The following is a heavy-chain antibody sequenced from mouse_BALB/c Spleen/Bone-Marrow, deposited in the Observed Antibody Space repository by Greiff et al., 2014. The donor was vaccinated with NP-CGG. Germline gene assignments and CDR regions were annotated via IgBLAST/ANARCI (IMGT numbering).Heavy chain of an antibody. D-gene: IGHD2-10*01. V-gene: IGHV5-17*02. J-gene: IGHJ4*01. CDR1: GFTFSSFG. CDR2: INSGSSTI. Sequence: DVMLVESGGGLVQPGGSRKLSCAASGFTFSSFGMHWVRQAPEKGLEWVAYINSGSSTIYYADTVKGRFTISRDNPRNTLFLQMTSLRSEDTAMYYCVRPYNYAVVYWGQGTSVTVSS. CDR3: VRPYNYAVVY.